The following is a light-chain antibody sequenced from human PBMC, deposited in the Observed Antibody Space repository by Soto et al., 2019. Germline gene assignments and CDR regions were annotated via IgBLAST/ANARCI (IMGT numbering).Light chain of an antibody. CDR1: SSDVGYYNF. J-gene: IGLJ2*01. Sequence: QSALTQPPSASGSPGQSVTISCTGTSSDVGYYNFVSWYQLHPGKAPKLMIYDVTKRPSGVPDRFSGSKSGNTASLTVSGLQAEDEADYYCSSYIGSNNLLFGGGTKLTVL. CDR3: SSYIGSNNLL. V-gene: IGLV2-8*01. CDR2: DVT.